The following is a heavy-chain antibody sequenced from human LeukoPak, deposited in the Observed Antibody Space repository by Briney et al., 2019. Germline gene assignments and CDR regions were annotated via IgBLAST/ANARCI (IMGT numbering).Heavy chain of an antibody. CDR3: AREGRDGYNFGAFDI. V-gene: IGHV1-69*04. D-gene: IGHD5-24*01. CDR2: IIPILGIA. CDR1: GGTFSGYA. Sequence: ASVKVSCKASGGTFSGYAISWVRQAPGQGLEWMGRIIPILGIANYAQKFQGRVTVTADKSTSTAYMELSSLRSEDTAVYYCAREGRDGYNFGAFDIWGQGTMVTVSS. J-gene: IGHJ3*02.